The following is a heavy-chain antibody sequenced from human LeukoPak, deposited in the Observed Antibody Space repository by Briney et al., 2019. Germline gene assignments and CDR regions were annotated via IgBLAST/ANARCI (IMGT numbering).Heavy chain of an antibody. D-gene: IGHD6-19*01. CDR2: FDPEDGET. J-gene: IGHJ6*03. CDR3: ARGSAVAGTRGYYYYYMDV. CDR1: GYTLTELS. Sequence: ASVKVSCKVSGYTLTELSMHWVRQAPGKGLEWMGGFDPEDGETIYAQKFQGRVTMTEDTSTDTAYMELSSLRSEDTAVYYCARGSAVAGTRGYYYYYMDVWGKGTTVTVSS. V-gene: IGHV1-24*01.